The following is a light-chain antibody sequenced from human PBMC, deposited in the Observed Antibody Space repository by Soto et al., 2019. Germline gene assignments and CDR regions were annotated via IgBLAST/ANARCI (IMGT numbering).Light chain of an antibody. CDR1: QNVSIL. CDR2: GAT. CDR3: QQYNNWPRT. J-gene: IGKJ1*01. V-gene: IGKV3-15*01. Sequence: EIVMSQSPATLSVSPGERATLCCRASQNVSILLAWYQQKPGQAPRLLIHGATTRATGIPARFSGSGSGTEFTLTISSLQSEDFAVYYCQQYNNWPRTFGQGTKVDI.